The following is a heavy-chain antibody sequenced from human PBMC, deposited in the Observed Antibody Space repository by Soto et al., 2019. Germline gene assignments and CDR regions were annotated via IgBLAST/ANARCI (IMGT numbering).Heavy chain of an antibody. CDR1: GGTFGTYI. CDR3: TVRSMGDVDS. Sequence: QVHLVQSGAEVKKPGSSVKVSCTASGGTFGTYIISWVRLGPGQGLEWMGGIIPIFGTTTYAQKFQGRVTITADESSGTAYMDLSSLRSGDTALYYCTVRSMGDVDSWGQGTLVAVSS. V-gene: IGHV1-69*01. J-gene: IGHJ4*02. D-gene: IGHD1-26*01. CDR2: IIPIFGTT.